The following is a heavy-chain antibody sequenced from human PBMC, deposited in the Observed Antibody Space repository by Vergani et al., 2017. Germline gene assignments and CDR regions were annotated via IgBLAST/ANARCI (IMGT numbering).Heavy chain of an antibody. Sequence: QMQLVQSGPEVKKPGTSVKVSCKASGFTFTRSAMQWVRQARGQRLEWIGWLVVGSGNTNYAQKFKERVTITRDMSTSTAYMELSSLRSEDTAVYYCAAVSKGYGSGSGGGQGTLVTVSS. CDR2: LVVGSGNT. D-gene: IGHD3-10*01. CDR3: AAVSKGYGSGSG. CDR1: GFTFTRSA. V-gene: IGHV1-58*02. J-gene: IGHJ4*02.